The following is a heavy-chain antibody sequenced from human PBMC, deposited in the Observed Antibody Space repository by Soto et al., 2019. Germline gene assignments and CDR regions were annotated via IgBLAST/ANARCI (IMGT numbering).Heavy chain of an antibody. V-gene: IGHV3-23*01. D-gene: IGHD1-20*01. CDR3: AKVSNGNGEDWYFDL. Sequence: EVQLLESGGGLVQPGWSLRLSCAASGLTLRTQAMTWVRQAPGKGLEWVSGISGNGDTTYYADSVKGRFTISRDNSMHTLYLQMKSLRAEDTAVYYCAKVSNGNGEDWYFDLWGRGTLVTVAS. CDR1: GLTLRTQA. J-gene: IGHJ2*01. CDR2: ISGNGDTT.